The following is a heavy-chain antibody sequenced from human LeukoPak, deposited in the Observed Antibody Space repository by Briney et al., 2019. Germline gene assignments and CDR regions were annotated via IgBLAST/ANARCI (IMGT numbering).Heavy chain of an antibody. V-gene: IGHV3-23*01. Sequence: HPGGSLRLSCAASGFISSDYSLHWVRQAPGKGLEWVSAISGSGGYTYYADSVKGRFTISRDNSKNTLYLQMNSLRAEDTAVYHCAKSGSGEYYYYYMDVWGKGTTVTVSS. D-gene: IGHD3-10*01. CDR1: GFISSDYS. CDR2: ISGSGGYT. CDR3: AKSGSGEYYYYYMDV. J-gene: IGHJ6*03.